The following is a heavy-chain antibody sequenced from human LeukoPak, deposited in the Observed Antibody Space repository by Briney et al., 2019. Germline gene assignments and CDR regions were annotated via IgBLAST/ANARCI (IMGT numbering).Heavy chain of an antibody. J-gene: IGHJ6*02. CDR2: ISGSGGST. CDR1: GFTFSSYG. Sequence: GGSLRLSGAASGFTFSSYGMTWVRQAPGKGLDWVSGISGSGGSTYYADSVKGRFTISRDNSKNTLYLQMNSLRAEDTAVYYCAKHGDRTATDFYDYYGMDVWGQGTTVTVAS. D-gene: IGHD6-13*01. CDR3: AKHGDRTATDFYDYYGMDV. V-gene: IGHV3-23*01.